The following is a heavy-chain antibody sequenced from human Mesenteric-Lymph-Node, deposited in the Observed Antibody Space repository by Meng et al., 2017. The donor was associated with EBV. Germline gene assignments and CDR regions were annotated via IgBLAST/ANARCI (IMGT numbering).Heavy chain of an antibody. J-gene: IGHJ4*02. CDR1: GGDISSSSW. CDR3: ARSPPTTGYGTARSY. Sequence: QVPLQESGPGLVKPSGTLSLTFSVSGGDISSSSWWSWVRQPPGKGLEWLGEIYHSSGTTNYNPSLKSRVTISLDKSKNQFSLNLSSVTAADTAVYYCARSPPTTGYGTARSYWGQGTLVTVSS. D-gene: IGHD6-13*01. V-gene: IGHV4-4*02. CDR2: IYHSSGTT.